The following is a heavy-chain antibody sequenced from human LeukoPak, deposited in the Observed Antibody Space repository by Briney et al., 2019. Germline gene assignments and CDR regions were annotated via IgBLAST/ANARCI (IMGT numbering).Heavy chain of an antibody. CDR3: AREAYYYGSGSPYMDV. Sequence: SETLSLTCTVSGGSVSSGSYYWSWIRQPPGKGLEWVGYIYYSGSTNYNPSLKSRVTISVDTSKTQSSLKLSSVTAAGTAVYYCAREAYYYGSGSPYMDVWGKGTTVTVSS. D-gene: IGHD3-10*01. J-gene: IGHJ6*04. CDR2: IYYSGST. CDR1: GGSVSSGSYY. V-gene: IGHV4-61*01.